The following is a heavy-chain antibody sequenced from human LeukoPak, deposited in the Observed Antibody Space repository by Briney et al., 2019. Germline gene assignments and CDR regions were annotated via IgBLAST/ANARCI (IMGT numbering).Heavy chain of an antibody. CDR3: ARDFAVTTAYYYGVDV. J-gene: IGHJ6*02. V-gene: IGHV4-59*01. Sequence: SETLSLTCTVSGDSISSSYWTWIRQPPGKGLEWIGYIYYSGTTDYNPSLRSRVTISVDTPKNQFSLKLTSVTAADTAVYCCARDFAVTTAYYYGVDVWGQGITVTVSS. D-gene: IGHD4-17*01. CDR2: IYYSGTT. CDR1: GDSISSSY.